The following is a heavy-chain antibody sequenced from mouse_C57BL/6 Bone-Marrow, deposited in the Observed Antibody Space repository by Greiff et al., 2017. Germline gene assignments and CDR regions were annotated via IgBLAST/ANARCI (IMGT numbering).Heavy chain of an antibody. CDR1: GFTFSSYA. CDR2: ISDGGSYT. D-gene: IGHD1-1*01. J-gene: IGHJ3*01. V-gene: IGHV5-4*01. Sequence: EVQLVESGGGLVKPGGSLKLSCAASGFTFSSYAMSWVRQTPEKRLEWVATISDGGSYTYYPDNVKGRFTISRDNAKNNLYLQMSNLKSEDTAMYYCAREGYYGSSYPFAYWGQGTLVTVSA. CDR3: AREGYYGSSYPFAY.